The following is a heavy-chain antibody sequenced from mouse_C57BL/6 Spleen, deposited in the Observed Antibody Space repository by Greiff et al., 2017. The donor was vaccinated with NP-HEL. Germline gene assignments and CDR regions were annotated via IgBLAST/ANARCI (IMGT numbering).Heavy chain of an antibody. J-gene: IGHJ1*03. D-gene: IGHD1-1*01. Sequence: EVHLVESGGGLVKPGGSLKLPCAASGFTFSDYGMHWVRQAPEKGLEWVAYISSGSSTIYYADTVKGRFTISRDNAKNTLFLQMTSLRSEDTAMYYCARGNYYGSSYGYFDVWGTGTTVTVSS. CDR2: ISSGSSTI. V-gene: IGHV5-17*01. CDR1: GFTFSDYG. CDR3: ARGNYYGSSYGYFDV.